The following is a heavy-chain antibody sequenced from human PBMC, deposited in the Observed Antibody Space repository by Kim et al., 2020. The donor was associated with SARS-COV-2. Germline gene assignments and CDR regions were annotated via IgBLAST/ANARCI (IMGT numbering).Heavy chain of an antibody. V-gene: IGHV3-21*06. CDR3: ARDVVPAAIGGLDV. D-gene: IGHD2-2*01. Sequence: KGLFTISRVNAKNGMYLQMNSLRAEDTAVYYCARDVVPAAIGGLDVWGQGTTVTVSS. J-gene: IGHJ6*02.